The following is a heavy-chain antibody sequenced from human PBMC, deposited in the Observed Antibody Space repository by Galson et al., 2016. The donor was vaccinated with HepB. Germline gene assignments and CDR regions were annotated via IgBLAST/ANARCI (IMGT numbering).Heavy chain of an antibody. CDR2: SYADGRT. V-gene: IGHV3-53*01. D-gene: IGHD4-23*01. CDR3: ARQKESREYGGNSPDY. J-gene: IGHJ4*02. CDR1: GSIVSNDY. Sequence: SLRLSCAASGSIVSNDYMNWVRQAPGKGLEWLSVSYADGRTYYAESVRGRFTISRNNARNSLYLQMNSLRAEDTALYYCARQKESREYGGNSPDYWGQGTQVIVSS.